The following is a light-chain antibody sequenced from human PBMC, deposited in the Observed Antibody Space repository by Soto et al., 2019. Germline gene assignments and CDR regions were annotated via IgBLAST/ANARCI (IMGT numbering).Light chain of an antibody. CDR2: GAS. CDR1: QSVSSSY. J-gene: IGKJ2*01. V-gene: IGKV3-20*01. CDR3: QQYGSSMYT. Sequence: EIVLTQSPGTLSLSPGERATLSCRASQSVSSSYLAWYQQKPGQAPRLLIYGASNRATGIPDRFSGGGSGTDFTLTISRLEPEDFAVYYCQQYGSSMYTFGQGTQLEIK.